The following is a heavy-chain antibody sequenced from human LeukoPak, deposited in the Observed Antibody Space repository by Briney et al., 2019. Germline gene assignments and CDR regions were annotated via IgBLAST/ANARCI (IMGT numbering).Heavy chain of an antibody. V-gene: IGHV3-43*02. J-gene: IGHJ4*02. Sequence: GGSLRLSCAASGFTSDDYAMHWVRQAPGKGLEWVSLISGDGGSTYYADSVKGRFTISRDNSKNSLYLQMNSLRTEDTALYYCAKDLYCSGGSCYDGVDYWGQGTLVTVSS. CDR1: GFTSDDYA. D-gene: IGHD2-15*01. CDR2: ISGDGGST. CDR3: AKDLYCSGGSCYDGVDY.